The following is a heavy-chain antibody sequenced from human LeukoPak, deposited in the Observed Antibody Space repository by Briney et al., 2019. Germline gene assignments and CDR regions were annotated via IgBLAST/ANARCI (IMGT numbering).Heavy chain of an antibody. CDR3: ARARSRWNYFDY. CDR1: GVSVSSGSYY. CDR2: IHSSGST. J-gene: IGHJ4*02. Sequence: PSETLSLTCTVSGVSVSSGSYYWSWIRQPPGKGLEWIGHIHSSGSTNYNPSLKSRVTISIDTSKNRFSLNLSSVTAADTAVYYCARARSRWNYFDYWGQGSLVTVSS. D-gene: IGHD6-19*01. V-gene: IGHV4-61*01.